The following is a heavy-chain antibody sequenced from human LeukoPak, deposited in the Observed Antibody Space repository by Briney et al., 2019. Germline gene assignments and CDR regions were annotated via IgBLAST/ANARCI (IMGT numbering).Heavy chain of an antibody. Sequence: NPSETLSLTCAVYGGSFSGYYWSWTRQPPGKGLEWIGEINHSGSTNYNPSLKSRVTISVDTSKNQFSLKLSSVTAADTAVYYCARGPVAAAGRNYYYYYYMDVWGKGTTVTVSS. J-gene: IGHJ6*03. D-gene: IGHD6-13*01. CDR2: INHSGST. CDR1: GGSFSGYY. V-gene: IGHV4-34*01. CDR3: ARGPVAAAGRNYYYYYYMDV.